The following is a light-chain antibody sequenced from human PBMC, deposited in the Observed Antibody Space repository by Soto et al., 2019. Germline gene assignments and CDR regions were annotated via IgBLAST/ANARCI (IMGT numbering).Light chain of an antibody. CDR1: QSIYSD. V-gene: IGKV3-15*01. Sequence: EIMMTQSPANVSVFPGDRATLSCRASQSIYSDLAWYQQKPGHVPRLLIYGASTRAPGVPARFSGSGSATDFTLTSISLRSDDFAVYFCQQYSHWWLFGPGTKVEIK. CDR3: QQYSHWWL. CDR2: GAS. J-gene: IGKJ1*01.